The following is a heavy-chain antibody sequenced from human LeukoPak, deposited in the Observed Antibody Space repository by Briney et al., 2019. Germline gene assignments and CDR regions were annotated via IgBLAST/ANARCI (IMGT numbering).Heavy chain of an antibody. CDR3: ARIYGANSKYYFDY. J-gene: IGHJ4*02. CDR1: GITFSDYW. D-gene: IGHD4-23*01. Sequence: GGSLRLSCAASGITFSDYWMSWVRQAPGKGPEWGANIKDDGSEKYYMGSVKGRFTISRDNAKNSLYLQMNSLRAEDTAVYYCARIYGANSKYYFDYWGQGTLVTVSS. CDR2: IKDDGSEK. V-gene: IGHV3-7*01.